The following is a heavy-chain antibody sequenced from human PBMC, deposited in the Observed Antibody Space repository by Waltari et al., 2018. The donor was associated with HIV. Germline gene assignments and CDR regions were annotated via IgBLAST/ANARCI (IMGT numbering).Heavy chain of an antibody. D-gene: IGHD3-10*01. Sequence: QVQLVESGAEVKKPGASLKVSCKASGYAFTGFYIHWVRQAPGQGLEWVGWINPKTGDTNFAQKFQGRGTMTRDTSISTAYMELSRLTSDDTAVYYCARDPSYGFGENDYWGQGTLFTVSS. V-gene: IGHV1-2*02. J-gene: IGHJ4*02. CDR3: ARDPSYGFGENDY. CDR1: GYAFTGFY. CDR2: INPKTGDT.